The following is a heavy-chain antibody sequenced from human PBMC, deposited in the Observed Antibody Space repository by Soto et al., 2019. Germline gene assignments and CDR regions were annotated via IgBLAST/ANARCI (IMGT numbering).Heavy chain of an antibody. J-gene: IGHJ4*02. CDR3: ARLALWHSTTWFYFDY. Sequence: GASVKVSCKASGYIFTSYSIHWVRQAPGQGFEWMGCINAANGDTQYSQKFQGRVTFTIDTSAGTVYMEVSSLRFEDTAIYYCARLALWHSTTWFYFDYWGQGTPVTVSS. D-gene: IGHD6-13*01. CDR1: GYIFTSYS. V-gene: IGHV1-3*01. CDR2: INAANGDT.